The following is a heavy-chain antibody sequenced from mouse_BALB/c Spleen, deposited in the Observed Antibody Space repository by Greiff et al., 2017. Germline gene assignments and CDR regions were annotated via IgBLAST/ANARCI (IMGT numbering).Heavy chain of an antibody. V-gene: IGHV5-4*02. CDR3: AHGNWYFDV. CDR2: ISDGGSYT. D-gene: IGHD2-1*01. J-gene: IGHJ1*01. Sequence: EVQLQESGGGLVKPGGSLKLSCAASGFTFSDYYMYWVRQTPEKRLEWVATISDGGSYTYYPDSVKGRFTISRDNAKNNLYLQMSSLKSEDTAMYYCAHGNWYFDVWGAGTTVTVSS. CDR1: GFTFSDYY.